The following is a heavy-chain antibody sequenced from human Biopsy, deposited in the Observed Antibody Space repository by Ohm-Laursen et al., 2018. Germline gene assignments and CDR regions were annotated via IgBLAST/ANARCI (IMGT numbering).Heavy chain of an antibody. CDR1: GDSISSYY. V-gene: IGHV4-59*01. D-gene: IGHD3-22*01. CDR3: ARDRGYYSDRTVPGYFDL. Sequence: ETLSLTCTVSGDSISSYYWSWIRQPPGEGLQWIGYVYYTGSTDYNPSLQSRVTISVDTSKNHFSLRLRSVAPADTAIYYCARDRGYYSDRTVPGYFDLWGRGTLVTVSS. J-gene: IGHJ2*01. CDR2: VYYTGST.